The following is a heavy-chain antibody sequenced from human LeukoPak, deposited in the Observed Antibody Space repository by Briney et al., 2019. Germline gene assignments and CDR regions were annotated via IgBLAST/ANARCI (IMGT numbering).Heavy chain of an antibody. CDR2: IYSGGST. D-gene: IGHD4/OR15-4a*01. CDR1: GFTVSSDS. J-gene: IGHJ4*02. V-gene: IGHV3-53*01. Sequence: GGSLRLSCTVSGFTVSSDSMSWVRQAPGKGLEWVSFIYSGGSTHYSDSVKGRFTISRDNSKNTLYLQMNSLRAEDTAVYYCARRASAYSHPYDYWGQGTLVTVSS. CDR3: ARRASAYSHPYDY.